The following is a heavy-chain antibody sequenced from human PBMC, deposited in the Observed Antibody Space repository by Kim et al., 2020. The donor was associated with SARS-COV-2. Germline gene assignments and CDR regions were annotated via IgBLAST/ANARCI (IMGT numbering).Heavy chain of an antibody. CDR3: AKEVVGGYFDY. CDR1: GFTFSSYA. J-gene: IGHJ4*02. V-gene: IGHV3-23*03. CDR2: IYSGGSST. D-gene: IGHD1-26*01. Sequence: GGSLRLSCAASGFTFSSYAMSWVHQAPGKGLEWVSVIYSGGSSTYYADSVKGRFTISRDNSKNTLYLQMNSLRAEDTAVYYCAKEVVGGYFDYWGQGTLVTVSS.